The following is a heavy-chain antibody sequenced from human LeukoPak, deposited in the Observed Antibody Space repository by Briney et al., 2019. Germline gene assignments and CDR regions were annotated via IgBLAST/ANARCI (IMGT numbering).Heavy chain of an antibody. V-gene: IGHV3-21*01. CDR1: GFTVSSNY. J-gene: IGHJ4*02. D-gene: IGHD6-13*01. Sequence: GGSLRLSCAASGFTVSSNYMSWVRQAPGKGLEWVSSISSSSSYIYYADSVKGRFTISRDNAKNSLYLQMNSLRAEDTAVYYCARVGAYSSSWGYFDYWGQGTLVTVSS. CDR3: ARVGAYSSSWGYFDY. CDR2: ISSSSSYI.